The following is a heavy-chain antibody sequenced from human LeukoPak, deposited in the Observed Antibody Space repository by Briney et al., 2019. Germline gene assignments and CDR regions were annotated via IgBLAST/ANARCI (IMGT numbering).Heavy chain of an antibody. V-gene: IGHV3-48*01. CDR1: GFIFSIYN. D-gene: IGHD2-2*01. J-gene: IGHJ6*02. Sequence: GGSLRLSCATSGFIFSIYNMNWVRQVPGKGLEWVSYISTGGEIVHYADSVKGRFTISRDNSKNTLYLQMNSLRAEDTAVYYCARELVVPAAISYVYYYYGMDVWGQGTTVTVSS. CDR2: ISTGGEIV. CDR3: ARELVVPAAISYVYYYYGMDV.